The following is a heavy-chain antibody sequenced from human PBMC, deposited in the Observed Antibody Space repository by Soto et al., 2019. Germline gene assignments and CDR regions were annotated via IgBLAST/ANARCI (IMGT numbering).Heavy chain of an antibody. V-gene: IGHV3-23*01. D-gene: IGHD3-3*01. CDR3: AKTSYYDFCSGYRTYYIDY. J-gene: IGHJ4*02. CDR2: ISGSGGST. CDR1: GFTFSSYA. Sequence: GGSLRLSCAASGFTFSSYAMSWVRQAPGKGLEWVSAISGSGGSTYYADSVKGRFTISRDNSKNTLYLQMNSLRAEDTAVYYCAKTSYYDFCSGYRTYYIDYRAQGTVVPVSS.